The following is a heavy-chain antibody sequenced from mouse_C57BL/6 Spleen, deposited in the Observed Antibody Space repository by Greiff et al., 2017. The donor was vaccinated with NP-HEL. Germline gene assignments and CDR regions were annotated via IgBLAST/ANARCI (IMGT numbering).Heavy chain of an antibody. CDR2: IDPETGGT. D-gene: IGHD1-1*01. CDR3: TRRGRLFWFAY. V-gene: IGHV1-15*01. CDR1: GYTFTDYE. Sequence: VKLMESGAELVRPGASVTLSCKASGYTFTDYEMHWVKQTPVHGLEWIGAIDPETGGTAYNQKFKGKAILTADKSSSTAYMELRSLTSEDSAVYYCTRRGRLFWFAYWGQGTLVTVSA. J-gene: IGHJ3*01.